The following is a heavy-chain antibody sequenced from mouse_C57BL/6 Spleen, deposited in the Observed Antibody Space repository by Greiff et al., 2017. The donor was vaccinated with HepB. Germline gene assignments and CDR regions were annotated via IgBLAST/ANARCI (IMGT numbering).Heavy chain of an antibody. V-gene: IGHV1-26*01. CDR3: ARKDWDVGYFDV. J-gene: IGHJ1*03. CDR1: GYTFTDYY. Sequence: EVQLQQSGPELVKPGASVKISCKASGYTFTDYYMNWVKQSHGKSLEWIGDINPNNGGTSYNQKFKGKATLTVDKSSSTAYMELRSLTSEDSAVDYCARKDWDVGYFDVWGTGTTVTVSS. D-gene: IGHD4-1*01. CDR2: INPNNGGT.